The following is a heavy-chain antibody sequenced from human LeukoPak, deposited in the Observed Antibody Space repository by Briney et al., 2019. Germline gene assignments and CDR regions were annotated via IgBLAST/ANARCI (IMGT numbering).Heavy chain of an antibody. CDR2: ISAYNGNT. D-gene: IGHD5-18*01. V-gene: IGHV1-18*01. CDR3: ARGTTWIQLWLRDYYYGMDV. J-gene: IGHJ6*02. CDR1: GYTFTSYG. Sequence: GASVKVSCKASGYTFTSYGIIWVRQAPGQGLEWMGWISAYNGNTNYAQKLQGRVTMTTDTSTSTAYMELRSLRSDDTAVYYCARGTTWIQLWLRDYYYGMDVWGQGTTVTVSS.